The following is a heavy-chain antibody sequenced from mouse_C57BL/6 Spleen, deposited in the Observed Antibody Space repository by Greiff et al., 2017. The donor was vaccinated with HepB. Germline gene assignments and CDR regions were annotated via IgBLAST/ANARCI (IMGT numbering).Heavy chain of an antibody. CDR3: ARREISSWALDY. Sequence: QVQLQQSGAELVKPGASVKISCKASGYAFSSYWMNWVKQRPGKGLEWIGQIYPGDGDTNYNGKFKGKATLTADKSSSTAYMQLSSLTSEDSAVYFCARREISSWALDYWGQGTTLTVSS. CDR1: GYAFSSYW. J-gene: IGHJ2*01. V-gene: IGHV1-80*01. D-gene: IGHD3-1*01. CDR2: IYPGDGDT.